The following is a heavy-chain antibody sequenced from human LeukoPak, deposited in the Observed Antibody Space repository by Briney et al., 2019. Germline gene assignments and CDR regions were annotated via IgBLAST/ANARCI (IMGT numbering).Heavy chain of an antibody. Sequence: GGSLRLSCAASGFTFDDYGMSWVRQAPGEGLEWVAGIKGDGSENYYVDSVKGRFTISRDNAKNSLYLQMNSLRAEDTAMYYCARLRGGDGSVFRPFDYRGQGTLVTVSS. CDR2: IKGDGSEN. CDR1: GFTFDDYG. CDR3: ARLRGGDGSVFRPFDY. V-gene: IGHV3-7*01. D-gene: IGHD3-22*01. J-gene: IGHJ4*02.